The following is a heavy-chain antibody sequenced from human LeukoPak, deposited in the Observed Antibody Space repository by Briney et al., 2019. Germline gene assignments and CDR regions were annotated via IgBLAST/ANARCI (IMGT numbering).Heavy chain of an antibody. CDR2: IYYSGST. CDR3: ARSGYRYGADASEI. D-gene: IGHD5-18*01. V-gene: IGHV4-59*01. Sequence: KPSETLSLTCTVSGGSIGSYYWSWIRQPPGKGLEWIGYIYYSGSTNYNPSLKSRVTISVYTSKNQFSLKLSSVTAADTAVYYCARSGYRYGADASEIWGQGTMVTVSS. J-gene: IGHJ3*02. CDR1: GGSIGSYY.